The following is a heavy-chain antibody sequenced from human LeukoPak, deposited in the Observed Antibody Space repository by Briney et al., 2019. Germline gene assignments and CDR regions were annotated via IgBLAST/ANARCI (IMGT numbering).Heavy chain of an antibody. CDR2: ISSSSSTI. CDR1: GFTFSSYS. CDR3: ARFDYSSSSYYFDY. Sequence: GGSLRLSCAASGFTFSSYSMNWVRQAPGKGLEWVSYISSSSSTIYYADSVKGRFTISRDNAKNSLYLQMNSLRAEDTAVYYCARFDYSSSSYYFDYWGQGTLVTVSS. D-gene: IGHD6-6*01. J-gene: IGHJ4*02. V-gene: IGHV3-48*01.